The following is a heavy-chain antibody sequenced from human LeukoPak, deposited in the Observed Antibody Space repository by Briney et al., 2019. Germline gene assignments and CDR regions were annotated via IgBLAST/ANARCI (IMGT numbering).Heavy chain of an antibody. D-gene: IGHD4-23*01. Sequence: SETLSLTCTVSGGSISSSYYYWGWIRQPPGKGLEWIGSIYYSGSTYYNPSLKSRVTISVDTSKNQFSLKLRSVTAADTAVYYCASRASDTVVQNINWFDPWGQGTLVTVSS. CDR1: GGSISSSYYY. V-gene: IGHV4-39*01. CDR3: ASRASDTVVQNINWFDP. CDR2: IYYSGST. J-gene: IGHJ5*02.